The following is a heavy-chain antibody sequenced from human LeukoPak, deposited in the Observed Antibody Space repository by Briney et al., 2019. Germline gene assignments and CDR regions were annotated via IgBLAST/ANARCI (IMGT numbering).Heavy chain of an antibody. Sequence: PGGSLRLSCAASGFIVSNSYVSWVRQAPGKGLEWISLIYRDGSTFYEGSVKDRFTTSRDNAKNTVSLQMYNLRAEDTAVYYCARVEPVASHFDHWGQGTLVTVSS. CDR1: GFIVSNSY. CDR2: IYRDGST. V-gene: IGHV3-53*01. J-gene: IGHJ4*02. D-gene: IGHD1-1*01. CDR3: ARVEPVASHFDH.